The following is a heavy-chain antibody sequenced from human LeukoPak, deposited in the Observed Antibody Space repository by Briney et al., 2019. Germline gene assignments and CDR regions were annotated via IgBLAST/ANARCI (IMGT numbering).Heavy chain of an antibody. CDR3: AKYQRQWLPKGGFDY. CDR2: VRGSGGST. Sequence: GGSLRLSCAASGFTFSNYAMSWVRQAPGKGLEWVAVVRGSGGSTYYADSVKGRFTISRDNSKNTPYLQMDNLRAEDTAVYYCAKYQRQWLPKGGFDYWGQGTLVTVSS. CDR1: GFTFSNYA. D-gene: IGHD6-19*01. V-gene: IGHV3-23*01. J-gene: IGHJ4*02.